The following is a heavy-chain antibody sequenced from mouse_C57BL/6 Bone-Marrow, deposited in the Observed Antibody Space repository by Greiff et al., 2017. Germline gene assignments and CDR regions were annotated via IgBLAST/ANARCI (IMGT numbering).Heavy chain of an antibody. CDR2: ISAGGGNT. D-gene: IGHD1-1*01. V-gene: IGHV5-9*01. J-gene: IGHJ1*03. CDR3: SRQVTTVLATKYFDV. Sequence: EVQGLESGGGLVKPGGSLKLSCAASGFTFSSYTMSWVRQTPEKSLQWVAAISAGGGNTYYPDSVKGRFTISRDNDKNILYLQMSSLRSEDTALYYCSRQVTTVLATKYFDVWGTGTTVTVSS. CDR1: GFTFSSYT.